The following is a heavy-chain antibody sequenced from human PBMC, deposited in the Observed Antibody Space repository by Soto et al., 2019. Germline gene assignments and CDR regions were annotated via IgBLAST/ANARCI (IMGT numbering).Heavy chain of an antibody. J-gene: IGHJ4*02. CDR3: ANRPLTAAGFDY. CDR1: GFTFSNYA. V-gene: IGHV3-23*01. D-gene: IGHD6-13*01. CDR2: ITGSGGGT. Sequence: EVQLLESGGGLVQPGGSLRLSCAASGFTFSNYAMTWVRQAPGKGLEWVSVITGSGGGTYFVDSVKGRFTISRDNSKSTVYLQMNSLRADDTAVYYCANRPLTAAGFDYWGQGTLVTVSS.